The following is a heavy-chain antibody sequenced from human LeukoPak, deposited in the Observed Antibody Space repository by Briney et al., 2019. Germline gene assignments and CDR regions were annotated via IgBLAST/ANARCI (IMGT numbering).Heavy chain of an antibody. Sequence: GGSLRLSCAASGFTVSSNYMSWVRQAPGKGLEWVSVIYSGGSTYYADSVKGRFTISRDNSKNTLYLQMNSLRAEDTAVYYCARDGRSPHYMDVWGKGTTVTVSS. J-gene: IGHJ6*03. CDR3: ARDGRSPHYMDV. CDR2: IYSGGST. CDR1: GFTVSSNY. V-gene: IGHV3-53*01.